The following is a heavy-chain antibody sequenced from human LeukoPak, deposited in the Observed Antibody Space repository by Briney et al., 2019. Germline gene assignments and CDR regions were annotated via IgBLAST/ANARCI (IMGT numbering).Heavy chain of an antibody. J-gene: IGHJ4*02. V-gene: IGHV1-8*01. CDR2: MNTNSGNT. CDR3: ATGRIWFGELSADRWGAY. D-gene: IGHD3-10*01. CDR1: GYSFTSYD. Sequence: ASVKVSCNASGYSFTSYDINWVRQATGQGLEWMGWMNTNSGNTGYAPKFQGRVTMTEDTSTDTAYMELSSLRSEDTAVYYCATGRIWFGELSADRWGAYWGQGTLVTVSS.